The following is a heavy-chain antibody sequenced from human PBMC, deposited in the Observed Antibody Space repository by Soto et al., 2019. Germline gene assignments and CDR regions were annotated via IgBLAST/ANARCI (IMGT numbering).Heavy chain of an antibody. CDR3: ARLGALCFSTSCSDC. J-gene: IGHJ4*02. V-gene: IGHV1-69*12. Sequence: QVQLVQSGAEVKKPGSSVKVSCKASGGTFSSYAISWVRQAPGQGLEWMGGIIPIFGTANYAQKFQGRVTITEDESTSTAYMALSSLSSEVTAVYYCARLGALCFSTSCSDCWGQGTLVTVSS. CDR2: IIPIFGTA. D-gene: IGHD2-2*01. CDR1: GGTFSSYA.